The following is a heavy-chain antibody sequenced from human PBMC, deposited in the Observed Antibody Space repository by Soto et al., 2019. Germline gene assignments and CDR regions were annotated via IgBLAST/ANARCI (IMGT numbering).Heavy chain of an antibody. CDR3: ARAPALNRAPQTQDY. CDR2: INAGNGNT. CDR1: GYTFTSYA. Sequence: QVQLVQSGAEVKKPGASVKVSCKASGYTFTSYAMHWVRQAPGQRLEWMGWINAGNGNTKYSQKFQGRVTITRDTSASTAYMELSSLRSEDTAVYYCARAPALNRAPQTQDYWGQGTLVTVSS. V-gene: IGHV1-3*01. J-gene: IGHJ4*02.